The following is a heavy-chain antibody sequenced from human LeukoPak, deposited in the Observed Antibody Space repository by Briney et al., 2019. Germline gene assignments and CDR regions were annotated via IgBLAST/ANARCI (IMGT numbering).Heavy chain of an antibody. Sequence: SETLSLTCTVSGGSISSSSYYWGWIRQPPGKGLEWIGTIYYSGSTYYNPSLKSRVTISVDTSKNQFSLKLSSVTAADTAVYYCASKRLFRWYFDYWGQGTLVTVSS. V-gene: IGHV4-39*01. J-gene: IGHJ4*02. CDR3: ASKRLFRWYFDY. D-gene: IGHD3-22*01. CDR2: IYYSGST. CDR1: GGSISSSSYY.